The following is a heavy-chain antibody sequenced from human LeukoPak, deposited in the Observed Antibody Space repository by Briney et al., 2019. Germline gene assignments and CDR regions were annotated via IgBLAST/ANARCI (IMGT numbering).Heavy chain of an antibody. CDR2: IYHSGST. V-gene: IGHV4-30-2*01. J-gene: IGHJ3*02. D-gene: IGHD2-15*01. Sequence: PSETLSLTCTVSGGSISSGGYYWSWIRQPPGKGLEWIGYIYHSGSTYYNPSLKSRVTISVDRSKNQFSLKLSSVTAADTAVYYCARAPRGGLLYSDAFDIWGQGTMVTVSS. CDR1: GGSISSGGYY. CDR3: ARAPRGGLLYSDAFDI.